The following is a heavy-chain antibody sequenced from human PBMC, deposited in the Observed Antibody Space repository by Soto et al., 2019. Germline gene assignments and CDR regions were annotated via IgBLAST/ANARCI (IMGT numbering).Heavy chain of an antibody. CDR1: GGTISSGGYS. V-gene: IGHV4-30-2*01. Sequence: SETLSFTCGVSGGTISSGGYSWSWIRQPPGKGLEWIGYIYHSGSTYYNPSLKSRVTISVDRSKKQFSLKLSSVTAADTAVYYCARTSYDILTGRLDAFDIWGQGTMVTVSS. J-gene: IGHJ3*02. CDR3: ARTSYDILTGRLDAFDI. D-gene: IGHD3-9*01. CDR2: IYHSGST.